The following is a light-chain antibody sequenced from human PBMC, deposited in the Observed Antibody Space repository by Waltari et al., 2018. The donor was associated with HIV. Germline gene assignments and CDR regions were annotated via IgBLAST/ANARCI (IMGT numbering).Light chain of an antibody. V-gene: IGLV2-14*03. Sequence: QSALTQPASVSGSPGQSITISCTGTSSAVGVYDYVSWYQQHPGKAPKLMIFDVSYRPSGVSSRFSGSKSGNTASLTISGLRAEDEADYYCSSYTTSSTLVVFGGGTRLTVL. CDR2: DVS. CDR1: SSAVGVYDY. CDR3: SSYTTSSTLVV. J-gene: IGLJ3*02.